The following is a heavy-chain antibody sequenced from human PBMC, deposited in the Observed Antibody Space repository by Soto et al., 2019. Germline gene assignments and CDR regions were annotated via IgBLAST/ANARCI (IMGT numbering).Heavy chain of an antibody. CDR2: VSFDGVNK. D-gene: IGHD6-13*01. CDR3: ARDPDLIEAAGNYFDY. J-gene: IGHJ4*02. CDR1: GFTHNTYS. Sequence: GGSLRLSCSVSGFTHNTYSMHWVRQAPGKGLEWVAVVSFDGVNKHYRDSVEGRFTISRDIAKNMLYLQMTSLRLEDTAIYYCARDPDLIEAAGNYFDYWGQGTLVTVSS. V-gene: IGHV3-30-3*01.